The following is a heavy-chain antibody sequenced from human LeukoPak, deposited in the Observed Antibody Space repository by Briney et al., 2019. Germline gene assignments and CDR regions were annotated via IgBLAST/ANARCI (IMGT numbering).Heavy chain of an antibody. Sequence: SETLSLTCAVYGGSFSGYYWSWIRQPPGKGLEWIGEINHSGSTNYNPSLKSRVTISVDTSKNQFSLKLSSVTAADTAVYYCARDRDSRWDFDLWGRGTLVTVSS. CDR2: INHSGST. CDR1: GGSFSGYY. CDR3: ARDRDSRWDFDL. D-gene: IGHD3-22*01. J-gene: IGHJ2*01. V-gene: IGHV4-34*01.